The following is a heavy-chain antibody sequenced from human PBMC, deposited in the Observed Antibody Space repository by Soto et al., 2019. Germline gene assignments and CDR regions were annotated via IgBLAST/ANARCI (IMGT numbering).Heavy chain of an antibody. Sequence: SETLSLTCTVSGGSISSSSYYWGWIRQPPGKGLEWIGSIYYSGSTYYNPSLKSRVTISVDTSKNQFSLKLSSVTAADTAVYYCARQIGYSSYFDYWGQGTLVTVSS. V-gene: IGHV4-39*01. CDR1: GGSISSSSYY. CDR2: IYYSGST. J-gene: IGHJ4*02. D-gene: IGHD5-18*01. CDR3: ARQIGYSSYFDY.